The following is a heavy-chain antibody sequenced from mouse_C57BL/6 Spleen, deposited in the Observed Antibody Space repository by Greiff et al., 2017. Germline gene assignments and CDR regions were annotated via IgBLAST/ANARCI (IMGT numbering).Heavy chain of an antibody. J-gene: IGHJ3*01. CDR2: IDPSDSYT. Sequence: QVQLQQPGAELVMPGASVKLSCKASGYTFTSYWMHWVQQRPGQGLEWIGEIDPSDSYTNYNQKFKGKSTLTVDKSSSTAYMQLSRLTSEDSAVYYCARSGYYGSSYRFAYWGQGTLVTVSA. V-gene: IGHV1-69*01. CDR3: ARSGYYGSSYRFAY. D-gene: IGHD1-1*01. CDR1: GYTFTSYW.